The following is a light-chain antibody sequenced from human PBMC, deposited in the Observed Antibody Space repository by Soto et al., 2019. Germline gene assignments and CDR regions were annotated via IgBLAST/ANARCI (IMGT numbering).Light chain of an antibody. V-gene: IGKV3-20*01. Sequence: EIVLTQSPGTLSLSPGGRATLSCRASQSVSSSYLAWYQQKPGQAPRLLIYGASSRATGIPDRFSGSGSGTEFTLTISSLQSEDFAVYYCQQYNNWPRTFGQGTRLEIK. CDR1: QSVSSSY. CDR3: QQYNNWPRT. CDR2: GAS. J-gene: IGKJ5*01.